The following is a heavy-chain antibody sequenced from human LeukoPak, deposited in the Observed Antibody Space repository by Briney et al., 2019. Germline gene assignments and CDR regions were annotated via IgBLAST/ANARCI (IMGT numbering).Heavy chain of an antibody. V-gene: IGHV3-48*03. D-gene: IGHD2-15*01. CDR2: ISSSTSHT. CDR3: ARDVSSSTRAFDI. CDR1: GFALSAYE. J-gene: IGHJ3*02. Sequence: GGSLRLSCAASGFALSAYEMTWVRQAPGKGLEWVSFISSSTSHTFYADSVKGRFTIFRDTAKNSLYLQMNNLRGEDTAVYYCARDVSSSTRAFDIWGQGTMVAVS.